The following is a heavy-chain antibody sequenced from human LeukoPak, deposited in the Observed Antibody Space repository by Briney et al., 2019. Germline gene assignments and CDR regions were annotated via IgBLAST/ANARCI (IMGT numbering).Heavy chain of an antibody. Sequence: GGSLRLSCAASGFTFSSYAMHWVRQAPGKGLEWVAVISYDGSNKYYADSVKGRFTISRDNSKNTLYLQMNSLRAEDTAVYYCASTTVTNDAFDIWGQGTMVTVSS. V-gene: IGHV3-30-3*01. D-gene: IGHD4-17*01. CDR3: ASTTVTNDAFDI. CDR2: ISYDGSNK. J-gene: IGHJ3*02. CDR1: GFTFSSYA.